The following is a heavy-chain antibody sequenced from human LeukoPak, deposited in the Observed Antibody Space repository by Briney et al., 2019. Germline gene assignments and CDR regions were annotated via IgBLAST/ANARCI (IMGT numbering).Heavy chain of an antibody. CDR2: IYPGDPDT. CDR3: ARQGRLRSYYYYYMDV. Sequence: GESLKISCKGSGYSFTSYWIGWVRQMPGKGLEWMGIIYPGDPDTRYSPSFQGQVTISADKSISTAYLQWSSLKASDTAMYYCARQGRLRSYYYYYMDVWGKGTTVTVSS. J-gene: IGHJ6*03. V-gene: IGHV5-51*01. D-gene: IGHD5-12*01. CDR1: GYSFTSYW.